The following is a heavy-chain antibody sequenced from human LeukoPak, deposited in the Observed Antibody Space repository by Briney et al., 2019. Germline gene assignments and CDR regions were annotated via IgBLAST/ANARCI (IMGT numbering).Heavy chain of an antibody. Sequence: PGGSLRLSCAASGFTFSSHWMHWVRQAPGKELVWVTRISSDGSSTSYADSVKGRFTISRDNAKNTLYLQMSSLRAEDTAMYYCARISLSGWVNDHWGQGTLVTVSS. D-gene: IGHD6-19*01. V-gene: IGHV3-74*01. CDR2: ISSDGSST. J-gene: IGHJ4*02. CDR1: GFTFSSHW. CDR3: ARISLSGWVNDH.